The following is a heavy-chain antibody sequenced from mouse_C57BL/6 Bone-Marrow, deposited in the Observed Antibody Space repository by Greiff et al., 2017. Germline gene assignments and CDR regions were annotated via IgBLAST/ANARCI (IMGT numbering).Heavy chain of an antibody. V-gene: IGHV1-85*01. D-gene: IGHD1-1*01. CDR1: GYTFTSYD. CDR3: ARRGYYYGSSYAMDY. Sequence: QVQLQQSGPELVKPGASVKLSCKASGYTFTSYDINWVKQRPGQGLEWIGWIYPRDGSTKYTEKFKGKATLTVDTSSSTAYMELHSLTSEDSAVYFCARRGYYYGSSYAMDYWGQGTSVTVSS. J-gene: IGHJ4*01. CDR2: IYPRDGST.